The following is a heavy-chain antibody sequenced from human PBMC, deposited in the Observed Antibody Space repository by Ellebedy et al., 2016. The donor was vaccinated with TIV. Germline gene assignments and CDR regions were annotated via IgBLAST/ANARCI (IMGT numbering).Heavy chain of an antibody. J-gene: IGHJ4*02. CDR3: ARDRGAAADPFFDY. D-gene: IGHD6-13*01. CDR1: GFTFSSYS. Sequence: GGSLRLSXAASGFTFSSYSMNWVRQAPGKGLEWVSYISSSSSTIYYADSVKGRFTISRDNAKNSLYLQTNSLRDEDTAVYYCARDRGAAADPFFDYWGQGTLVTVSS. CDR2: ISSSSSTI. V-gene: IGHV3-48*02.